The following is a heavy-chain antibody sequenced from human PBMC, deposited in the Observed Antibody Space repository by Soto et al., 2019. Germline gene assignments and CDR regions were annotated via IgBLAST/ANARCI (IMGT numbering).Heavy chain of an antibody. CDR1: GFSFRDYG. V-gene: IGHV3-23*04. CDR2: IGGSGDTT. J-gene: IGHJ4*02. D-gene: IGHD3-3*01. CDR3: GKEPFVTVFGLVTF. Sequence: EVQLVESGGALVQPGGSLRLSCEASGFSFRDYGMSWVRQAPGKGLQWVAGIGGSGDTTNYADSVKGRFTISRDNSKNTLYLQMYSLTAEDAAVYYCGKEPFVTVFGLVTFWGQGTLVSVSS.